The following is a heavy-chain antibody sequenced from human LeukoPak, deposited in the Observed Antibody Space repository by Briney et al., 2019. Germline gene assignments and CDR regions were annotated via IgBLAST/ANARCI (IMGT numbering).Heavy chain of an antibody. CDR1: GFTFSSYA. V-gene: IGHV3-48*01. CDR3: ARESSSWYEDWFDP. J-gene: IGHJ5*02. CDR2: ISGSTTTI. D-gene: IGHD6-13*01. Sequence: PGGSLRLSCAASGFTFSSYAMSWVRQAPGKGLEWVSYISGSTTTIYYADSVKGRFTTSRDNAKSSVYLQMSSLRAEDTAVYYCARESSSWYEDWFDPWGQGTLVTVSS.